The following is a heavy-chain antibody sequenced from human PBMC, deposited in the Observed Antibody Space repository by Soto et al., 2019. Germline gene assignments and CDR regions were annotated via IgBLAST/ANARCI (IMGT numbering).Heavy chain of an antibody. CDR1: GFSLRTSGVG. Sequence: GSGPTLVNPTQTLTLTCTFSGFSLRTSGVGVGWIRQPPGKALEWLALFYWNDDKRYSPSLKSRLTITKDTSKNQVVLTMTNMDPVDTATYYCAHTPTVAGWGDYYYYGMDVWGQGTTVTVSS. CDR2: FYWNDDK. D-gene: IGHD6-19*01. V-gene: IGHV2-5*01. CDR3: AHTPTVAGWGDYYYYGMDV. J-gene: IGHJ6*02.